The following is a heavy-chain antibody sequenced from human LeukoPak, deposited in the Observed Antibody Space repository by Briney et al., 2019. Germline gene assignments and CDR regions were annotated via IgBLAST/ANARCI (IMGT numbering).Heavy chain of an antibody. Sequence: HLGESLRLSCAASGFTFSSYWMTWVRQAPGKGLEWVANIKQDASERYYVDSVKGRFTISRDNAKNSLYLQMNSLRAEDTAVYYCATPTAGTWHFDYWGQGTLVTVSS. V-gene: IGHV3-7*01. J-gene: IGHJ4*02. CDR2: IKQDASER. CDR3: ATPTAGTWHFDY. D-gene: IGHD1-1*01. CDR1: GFTFSSYW.